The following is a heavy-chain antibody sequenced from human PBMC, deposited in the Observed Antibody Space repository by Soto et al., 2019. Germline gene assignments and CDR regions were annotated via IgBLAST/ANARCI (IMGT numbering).Heavy chain of an antibody. V-gene: IGHV3-74*01. CDR1: VFTFSYYW. CDR2: IHSDGSST. CDR3: ARGDRGAFDI. Sequence: EVQLVESGGGLVQPGESLRLSCAASVFTFSYYWMHWVRQAPGKGLVWVSRIHSDGSSTNYADSVKGRFTISRDNARNTVYLQMNSLRVEDTAVDYCARGDRGAFDIWGQGTVVTVSS. D-gene: IGHD1-26*01. J-gene: IGHJ3*02.